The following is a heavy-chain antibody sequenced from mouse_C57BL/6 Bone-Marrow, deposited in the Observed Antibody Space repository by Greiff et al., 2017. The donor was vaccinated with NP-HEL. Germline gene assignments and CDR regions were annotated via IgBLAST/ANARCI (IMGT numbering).Heavy chain of an antibody. J-gene: IGHJ2*01. CDR1: GFTFSSYA. CDR3: TRGGWAFDY. Sequence: EVQRVESGEGLVKPGGSLKLSCAASGFTFSSYAMSWVRQTPEKRLEWVAYISSGGAYTYYADTVKGRFTISRDNARNTLYLQMSSLKSEDTAMYYCTRGGWAFDYWGQGTTLTVSS. D-gene: IGHD3-2*02. V-gene: IGHV5-9-1*02. CDR2: ISSGGAYT.